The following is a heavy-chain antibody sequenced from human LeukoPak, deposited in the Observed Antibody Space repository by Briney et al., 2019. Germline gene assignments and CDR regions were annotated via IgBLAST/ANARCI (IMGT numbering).Heavy chain of an antibody. CDR2: ISWDGGST. V-gene: IGHV3-43D*03. Sequence: GGSLRLSCAASGFTFDDYAMHWVRQAPGKGLEWVSLISWDGGSTYYADSVKGRFTISRDNSKNSLYLQMNSLRAEDTALYYCAKDIRGGPDDYDSSGRIRPYGMDVWGQGTTVTVSS. CDR1: GFTFDDYA. D-gene: IGHD3-22*01. J-gene: IGHJ6*02. CDR3: AKDIRGGPDDYDSSGRIRPYGMDV.